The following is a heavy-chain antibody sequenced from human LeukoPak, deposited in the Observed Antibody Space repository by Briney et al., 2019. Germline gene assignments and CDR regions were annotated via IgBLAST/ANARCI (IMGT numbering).Heavy chain of an antibody. D-gene: IGHD3-16*01. CDR3: ARDPDTVPSVWYYYGMDV. V-gene: IGHV6-1*01. CDR2: TYYRSKWYN. CDR1: GDSVSSNSAA. J-gene: IGHJ6*02. Sequence: SQTLSLTCAISGDSVSSNSAAWNWIRQSPSRGLEWLGRTYYRSKWYNDYAVSVKSRITINPDTSKNQFSLQLNSVTPEDTAVYYCARDPDTVPSVWYYYGMDVWGQGTTVTVSS.